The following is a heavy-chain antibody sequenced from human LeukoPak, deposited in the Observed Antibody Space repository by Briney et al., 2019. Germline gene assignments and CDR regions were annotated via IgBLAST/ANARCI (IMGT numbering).Heavy chain of an antibody. V-gene: IGHV3-23*01. Sequence: GGSLRLSCAASGFTFSSYAMSWVRQAPGKGLEWVSAISGSGGSTYYADSVKGRFTISRDNSKNTLYLQMNSLRAEDTAAYYCAKPHSSGYYWGPFDYWGQGTLVTVSS. J-gene: IGHJ4*02. CDR3: AKPHSSGYYWGPFDY. CDR1: GFTFSSYA. CDR2: ISGSGGST. D-gene: IGHD3-22*01.